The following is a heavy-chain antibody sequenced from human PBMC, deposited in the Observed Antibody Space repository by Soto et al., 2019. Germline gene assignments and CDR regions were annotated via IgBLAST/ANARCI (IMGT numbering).Heavy chain of an antibody. CDR1: EFSLSINGLG. D-gene: IGHD5-12*01. Sequence: QITLKESGPTLVKPTQTLTLTCTFSEFSLSINGLGVGWIRQPPGKALEWLALIYRDDDKRYSPSLMSRLTIIKLTXXNQVVLTMTNMDPMDTATYYCARAYSGYDWGSFDYWGQGTLVTVSS. CDR3: ARAYSGYDWGSFDY. J-gene: IGHJ4*02. CDR2: IYRDDDK. V-gene: IGHV2-5*02.